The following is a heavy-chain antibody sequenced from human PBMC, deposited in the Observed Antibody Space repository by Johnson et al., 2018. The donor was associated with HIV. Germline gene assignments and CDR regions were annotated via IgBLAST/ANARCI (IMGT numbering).Heavy chain of an antibody. CDR2: ISYDGSNK. CDR1: AFTFRSYS. CDR3: ARVQWLILDALDI. V-gene: IGHV3-30-3*01. J-gene: IGHJ3*02. D-gene: IGHD6-19*01. Sequence: QVQLVEFGGGVVQPGRSLRLSCAASAFTFRSYSMHWVRQAPGKGLEWVAVISYDGSNKYYAASVKGRFTISRDNSKNTLYLQMNSLRAEDTAVYYCARVQWLILDALDIWGQGTMVTVSS.